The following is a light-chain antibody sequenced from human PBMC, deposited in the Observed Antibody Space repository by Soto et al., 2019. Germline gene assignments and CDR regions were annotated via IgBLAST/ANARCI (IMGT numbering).Light chain of an antibody. J-gene: IGLJ2*01. CDR1: SSDVGSYNL. CDR3: CSYAGSSTFYVV. CDR2: EGS. Sequence: QSVLTQPASVSGSPGQSITISCTGTSSDVGSYNLVSWYQQHPGKAPKLMIYEGSKRPSGVSNRFSGSKSGNTASLTISGLPAEDEDDYYCCSYAGSSTFYVVFGGGTKLTVL. V-gene: IGLV2-23*03.